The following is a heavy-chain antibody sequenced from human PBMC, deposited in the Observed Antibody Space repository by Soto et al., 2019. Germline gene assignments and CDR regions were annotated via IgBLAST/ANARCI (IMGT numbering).Heavy chain of an antibody. CDR1: GGSISSYY. D-gene: IGHD6-13*01. V-gene: IGHV4-59*01. CDR2: IYYSGST. J-gene: IGHJ5*01. CDR3: ARGYSSSWYWFDS. Sequence: SETLSLTCTVSGGSISSYYWSWIQQPPGKGLEWIGDIYYSGSTNYNPSLKGRVTISLDTSKSQFSLKVSSVTAADTAVYYCARGYSSSWYWFDSWGQGTLVTVSS.